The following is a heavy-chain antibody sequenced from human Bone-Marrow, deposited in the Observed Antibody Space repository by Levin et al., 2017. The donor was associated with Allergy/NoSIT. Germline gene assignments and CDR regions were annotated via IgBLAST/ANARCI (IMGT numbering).Heavy chain of an antibody. J-gene: IGHJ6*04. CDR1: GFTFSSYG. CDR2: ISYDGSNK. Sequence: GESLKISCAASGFTFSSYGMHWVRQAPGKGLEWVAVISYDGSNKYYADSVKGRFTISRDNSKNTLYLQMNSLRAEDTAVYYCAKDHPTTVSFLDVWGKGTTVTVSS. CDR3: AKDHPTTVSFLDV. D-gene: IGHD4-11*01. V-gene: IGHV3-30*18.